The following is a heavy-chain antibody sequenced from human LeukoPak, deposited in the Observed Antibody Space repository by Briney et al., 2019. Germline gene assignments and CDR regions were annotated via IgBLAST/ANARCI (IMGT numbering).Heavy chain of an antibody. CDR2: IYYSGST. CDR3: ASHIVVVPAAMYYYYYGMDV. CDR1: GGSVSSGSYY. D-gene: IGHD2-2*01. V-gene: IGHV4-61*01. Sequence: SETLSLTCTVSGGSVSSGSYYWSWIRQPPGKGLEWIGYIYYSGSTNYNPSLKSRVTISVDTSKNQFSLKLSSVTAADTAVYYCASHIVVVPAAMYYYYYGMDVWVKGTTVTVSS. J-gene: IGHJ6*04.